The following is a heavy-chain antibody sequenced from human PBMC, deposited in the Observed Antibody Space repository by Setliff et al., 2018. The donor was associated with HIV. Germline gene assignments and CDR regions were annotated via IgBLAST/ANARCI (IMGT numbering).Heavy chain of an antibody. J-gene: IGHJ3*02. D-gene: IGHD3-10*01. CDR3: ARERGSGSLDAFDI. CDR2: IHYSGST. Sequence: SSETLSLTCTVFGDSISSSGYYWSWSRQHPGEGLEWIGYIHYSGSTSFNPSLKSRVTISVDTSNNQFSLKLRSVTAADTAVYYCARERGSGSLDAFDIWGHGTMVTVSS. CDR1: GDSISSSGYY. V-gene: IGHV4-31*03.